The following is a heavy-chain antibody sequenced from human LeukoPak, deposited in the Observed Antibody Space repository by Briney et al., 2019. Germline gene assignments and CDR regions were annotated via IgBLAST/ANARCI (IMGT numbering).Heavy chain of an antibody. J-gene: IGHJ4*02. Sequence: ASVKVSCKASGYTFTGYYMHWVRQAPGQGLEWMGWINPNSGGTNYAQKFQGRVTMTRDTSISTAYMELSRLRSDDTAVYYCARLKYYDSSGRSDYWGQGTLVTVSS. D-gene: IGHD3-22*01. CDR1: GYTFTGYY. CDR2: INPNSGGT. V-gene: IGHV1-2*02. CDR3: ARLKYYDSSGRSDY.